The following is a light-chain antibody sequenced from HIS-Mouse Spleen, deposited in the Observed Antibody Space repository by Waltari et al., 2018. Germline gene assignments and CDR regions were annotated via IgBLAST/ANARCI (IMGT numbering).Light chain of an antibody. CDR2: EGS. CDR1: SSDVGSYNL. J-gene: IGLJ3*02. Sequence: QSALTQPASVSGSPGQSITISCTGTSSDVGSYNLVSWYQQHPGKAPKLMIYEGSKRPSGVSYLFSGSKSGNTASLTISGLQAEDEADYYCCSYAGSSTWVFGGGTKLTVL. V-gene: IGLV2-23*01. CDR3: CSYAGSSTWV.